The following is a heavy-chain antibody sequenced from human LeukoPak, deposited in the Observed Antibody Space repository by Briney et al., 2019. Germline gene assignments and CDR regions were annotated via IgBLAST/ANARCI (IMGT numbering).Heavy chain of an antibody. V-gene: IGHV3-53*01. CDR1: GFTVSSNY. CDR2: IYSGGST. D-gene: IGHD3-22*01. Sequence: GGSLRLSCAASGFTVSSNYMSWARQAPGKGLEWVSVIYSGGSTYYADSVKGRFTISRDNSKNTLYLQMNSLRAEDTAVYYCARKWLSPPYYMDVWGKGTTVTISS. J-gene: IGHJ6*03. CDR3: ARKWLSPPYYMDV.